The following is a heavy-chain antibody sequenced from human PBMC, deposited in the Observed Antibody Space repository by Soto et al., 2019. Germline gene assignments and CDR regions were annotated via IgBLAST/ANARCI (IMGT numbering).Heavy chain of an antibody. CDR3: ATRMTTAPY. CDR1: GFAVSANY. V-gene: IGHV3-66*01. J-gene: IGHJ4*02. CDR2: IYSGGDT. D-gene: IGHD4-17*01. Sequence: EAHLVGSGGGLVQPGGSLRLSCAASGFAVSANYLSWVRQAPGKGLEWVSLIYSGGDTDYADSGRGRFTISRDNSKNTLYLQMNSLKAEDTAVYYCATRMTTAPYWGQGALVNVSS.